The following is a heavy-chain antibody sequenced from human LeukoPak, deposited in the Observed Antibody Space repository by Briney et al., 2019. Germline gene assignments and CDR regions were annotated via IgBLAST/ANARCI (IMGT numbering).Heavy chain of an antibody. CDR2: IYPGDSDT. V-gene: IGHV5-51*01. J-gene: IGHJ4*02. CDR3: ARGRDRLKYGDHSFDY. Sequence: GLSLHMSTETAGRRVSNDWIARGRQMPGKKMEWMGIIYPGDSDTRYSPSFQGQVTVSADKSISTAYLQWSSLKASDTAIYYCARGRDRLKYGDHSFDYWGQGTLVTVSS. D-gene: IGHD4-17*01. CDR1: GRRVSNDW.